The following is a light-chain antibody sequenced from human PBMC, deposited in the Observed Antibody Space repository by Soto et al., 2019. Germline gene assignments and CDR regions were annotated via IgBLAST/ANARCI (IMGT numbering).Light chain of an antibody. V-gene: IGKV1-39*01. CDR2: AAS. J-gene: IGKJ3*01. CDR3: QHSYSTLLN. Sequence: DIQMTQSPSSLSASVGDRVTITCRASQRISSYLNRYQQKPGKAPKLVIYAASSLQSGGPARFSGSGSFTDFTLTNSSLQPEDFPQYYCQHSYSTLLNFGPGTKVDIK. CDR1: QRISSY.